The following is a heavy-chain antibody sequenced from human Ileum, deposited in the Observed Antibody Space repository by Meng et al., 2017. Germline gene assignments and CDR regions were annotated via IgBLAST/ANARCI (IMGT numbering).Heavy chain of an antibody. V-gene: IGHV4-4*02. CDR2: MNLGGSP. Sequence: QLKRNGCDHGLWEPWGTLSLTSHVSRRSSSSSDWCRWVRQPPGKGLEWIAEMNLGGSPNYNTSLKSRVTMSVDKSNDHLSLQLTSVTAADTAVYYCAHIFDSWGQGTLVTVSS. J-gene: IGHJ4*02. CDR3: AHIFDS. CDR1: RRSSSSSDW.